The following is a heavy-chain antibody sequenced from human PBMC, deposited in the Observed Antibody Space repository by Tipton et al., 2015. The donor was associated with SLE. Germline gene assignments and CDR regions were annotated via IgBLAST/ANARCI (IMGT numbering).Heavy chain of an antibody. CDR2: IWYDGSNK. CDR3: AKDRSRVAGTVDY. V-gene: IGHV3-30*02. CDR1: GFTFSSYG. Sequence: GSLRLSCAASGFTFSSYGMHLVRQAPGKGLEWVAFIWYDGSNKYYADSVKGRFTISRDTSKNTLYLQMNSLRAADTAVYYCAKDRSRVAGTVDYWGQGTLVTVSS. J-gene: IGHJ4*02. D-gene: IGHD6-19*01.